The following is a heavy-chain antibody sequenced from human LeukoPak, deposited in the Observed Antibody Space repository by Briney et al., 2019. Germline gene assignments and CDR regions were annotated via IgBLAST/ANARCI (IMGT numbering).Heavy chain of an antibody. J-gene: IGHJ1*01. CDR2: ISSSSSYI. Sequence: TGGSLRLSCAASGFTFSSYSMNWVRQAPGKGLEWVSSISSSSSYIYYADSVKGRFTISRDNAKNSLYLQMSSLRAEDTAVYYCARSDPQYYYDSSGYSYPLEFFQHWGQGTLVTVSS. V-gene: IGHV3-21*01. CDR1: GFTFSSYS. CDR3: ARSDPQYYYDSSGYSYPLEFFQH. D-gene: IGHD3-22*01.